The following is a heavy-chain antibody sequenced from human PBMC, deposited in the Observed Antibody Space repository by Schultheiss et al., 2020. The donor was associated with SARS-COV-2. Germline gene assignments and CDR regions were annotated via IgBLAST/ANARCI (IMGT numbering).Heavy chain of an antibody. Sequence: GGSLRLSCSASGFTFSSYAMHWVRQAPGKGLEYVSAISSNGGSTYYADSVKGRFTISRDNSKNTLYLQMSSLRAEDTAVYYCVKVGSNYVWYFDLWGRGTLVTVSS. CDR2: ISSNGGST. CDR1: GFTFSSYA. CDR3: VKVGSNYVWYFDL. V-gene: IGHV3-64D*06. J-gene: IGHJ2*01. D-gene: IGHD4-11*01.